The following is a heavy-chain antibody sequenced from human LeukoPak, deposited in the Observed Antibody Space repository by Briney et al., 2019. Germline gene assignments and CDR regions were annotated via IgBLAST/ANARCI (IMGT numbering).Heavy chain of an antibody. J-gene: IGHJ4*02. CDR1: GFTFSSYS. Sequence: GGSLRLSCAASGFTFSSYSMNWVRQAPGKGLEWVSYISSSRSTIYYADSVKGRFTSSRDNAKNTLYLQMNSLRDEDTAVYYRGRGDYWGQGTLVTVCS. D-gene: IGHD3-10*01. V-gene: IGHV3-48*02. CDR2: ISSSRSTI. CDR3: GRGDY.